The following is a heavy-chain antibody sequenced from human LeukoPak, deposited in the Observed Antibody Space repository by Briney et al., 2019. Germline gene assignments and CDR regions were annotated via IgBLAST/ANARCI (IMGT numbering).Heavy chain of an antibody. CDR1: GFTFSSYS. Sequence: GGSLRLSCEVSGFTFSSYSMNWVRQAPGKGLEWVSSVSSSSSYIYYADSVKGRFTISRDNAKNSLYLQMNSLRAEDTAVYYCARDPPSSSWYEDAFDIWGQGTKVTVSS. CDR2: VSSSSSYI. D-gene: IGHD6-13*01. CDR3: ARDPPSSSWYEDAFDI. J-gene: IGHJ3*02. V-gene: IGHV3-21*01.